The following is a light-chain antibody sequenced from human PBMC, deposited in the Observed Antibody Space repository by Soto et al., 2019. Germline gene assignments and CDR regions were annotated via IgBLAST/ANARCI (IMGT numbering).Light chain of an antibody. CDR3: QQSYSTPRT. CDR2: DAS. V-gene: IGKV1-39*01. CDR1: QSIGRF. J-gene: IGKJ1*01. Sequence: DIQMTQSPSTLSASVGERVTITCRASQSIGRFLAWYQHQPGKAPKLLIYDASTLESGVPSRFSGSVSGTDFTLIISSLQPEDFATYYCQQSYSTPRTFGQGTKVDIK.